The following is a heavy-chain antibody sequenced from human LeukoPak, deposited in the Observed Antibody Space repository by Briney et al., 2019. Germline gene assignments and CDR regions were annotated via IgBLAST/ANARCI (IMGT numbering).Heavy chain of an antibody. V-gene: IGHV4-30-2*01. Sequence: SETLPLTCAVSGGSISSGGSSWSWIRQPPGKGLEWIGYIYHSGSTYYNPSLKSRVTISVDRSKNQFSLKLNSVTAADTAVYYCARSRRELRAAFDIWGQGTMVTVSS. CDR1: GGSISSGGSS. CDR3: ARSRRELRAAFDI. D-gene: IGHD1-7*01. CDR2: IYHSGST. J-gene: IGHJ3*02.